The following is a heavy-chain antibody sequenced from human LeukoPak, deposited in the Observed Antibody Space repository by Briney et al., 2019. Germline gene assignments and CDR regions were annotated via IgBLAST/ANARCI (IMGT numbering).Heavy chain of an antibody. V-gene: IGHV3-21*04. CDR2: ISSSSSYI. J-gene: IGHJ5*02. CDR3: ARSPPPVDTAIFVGFDP. Sequence: GGSLRLSCAASGFTFSSYSMNWVRQAPGKGLEWASSISSSSSYIYYADSVKGRFTISRDNAKNSLYLQMNSLRAEDTAVYYCARSPPPVDTAIFVGFDPWGQGTLVTVSS. D-gene: IGHD5-18*01. CDR1: GFTFSSYS.